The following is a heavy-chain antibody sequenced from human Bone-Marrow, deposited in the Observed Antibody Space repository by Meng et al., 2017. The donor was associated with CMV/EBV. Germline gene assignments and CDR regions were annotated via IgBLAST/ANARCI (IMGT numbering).Heavy chain of an antibody. V-gene: IGHV3-48*04. CDR3: AKVRAGDWYFDL. D-gene: IGHD4-17*01. J-gene: IGHJ2*01. CDR1: GFTFSSYS. Sequence: GESLKISCVASGFTFSSYSMNWVRQAPGKGLEWVSYISSSSTIYYADSVKGRFAISRDNAESSVYLQMNSLRAEDTAVYYCAKVRAGDWYFDLWGRGTQVTVSS. CDR2: ISSSSTI.